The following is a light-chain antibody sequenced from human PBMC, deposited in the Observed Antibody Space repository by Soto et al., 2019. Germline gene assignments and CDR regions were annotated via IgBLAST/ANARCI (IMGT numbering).Light chain of an antibody. CDR1: QSVNNNY. V-gene: IGKV3D-20*01. CDR2: DAS. CDR3: QQYGTSPQT. Sequence: EIVLTQSPATLSLSPGERATLSCGASQSVNNNYLAWYQQKPGLAPRLLIYDASSRATGIPDRFSGSGSGTDFSLTISRLEPEDFAVYSCQQYGTSPQTFGQGIKVEIK. J-gene: IGKJ1*01.